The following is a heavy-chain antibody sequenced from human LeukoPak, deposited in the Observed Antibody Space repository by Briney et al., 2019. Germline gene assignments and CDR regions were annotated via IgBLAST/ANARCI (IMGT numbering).Heavy chain of an antibody. CDR2: ISGSGGTT. CDR1: GFTFSNYA. V-gene: IGHV3-23*01. J-gene: IGHJ2*01. CDR3: ARSRIAVAGTWYFDL. D-gene: IGHD6-19*01. Sequence: GGSLTLSCAASGFTFSNYAMSWVRQAPGKGLEWASSISGSGGTTNYADSVKGRFTISRDNSKNTLNLQMNSLRGEDTAVFYCARSRIAVAGTWYFDLWGRGTLVTVSS.